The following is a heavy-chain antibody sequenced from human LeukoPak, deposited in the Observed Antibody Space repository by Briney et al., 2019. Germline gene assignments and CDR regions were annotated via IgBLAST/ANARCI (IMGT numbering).Heavy chain of an antibody. J-gene: IGHJ4*02. CDR1: GFTVSSSS. D-gene: IGHD3-22*01. Sequence: GGSLSLSCAASGFTVSSSSMSWVRQAPGKGLEWVSVIYSGGSTFYADSVKGRFTIPRDNSKNTLYLQMNSLRAEDTAVYYCARKHYYDSSGFFPPMDYWGQGTLVTVSS. CDR2: IYSGGST. CDR3: ARKHYYDSSGFFPPMDY. V-gene: IGHV3-66*01.